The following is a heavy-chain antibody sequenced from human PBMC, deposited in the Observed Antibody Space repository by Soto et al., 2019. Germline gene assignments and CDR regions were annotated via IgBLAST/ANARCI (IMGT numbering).Heavy chain of an antibody. V-gene: IGHV3-74*01. CDR2: INDDGIST. J-gene: IGHJ4*02. CDR3: TMWPRPTSSGMGAF. D-gene: IGHD2-15*01. Sequence: GGSLRLSCAASGFTFSIYWMHWVREAPGKGLEWVSRINDDGISTNYADSVKGRFTISRDNAKNTLYLQMNTLRVEDTGVYYLTMWPRPTSSGMGAFCGQGTLVTVSS. CDR1: GFTFSIYW.